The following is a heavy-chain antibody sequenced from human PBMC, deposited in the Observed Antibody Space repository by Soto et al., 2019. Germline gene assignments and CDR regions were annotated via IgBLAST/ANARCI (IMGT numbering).Heavy chain of an antibody. J-gene: IGHJ5*01. CDR3: GRVVEGATRHTVFVS. CDR1: RVSVHNSHAF. D-gene: IGHD2-15*01. V-gene: IGHV4-39*01. CDR2: VYYSGAA. Sequence: PSDRLYIGSAVCRVSVHNSHAFLGWIRQPPGKGLEFIGSVYYSGAANYNPSLKSRVTVSIDTSNNQFSLRVNSVTAADTAVYYCGRVVEGATRHTVFVSWRHGILVTGSS.